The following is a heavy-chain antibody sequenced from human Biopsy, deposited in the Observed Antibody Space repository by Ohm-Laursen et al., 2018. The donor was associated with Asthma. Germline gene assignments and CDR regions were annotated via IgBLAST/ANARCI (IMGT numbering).Heavy chain of an antibody. Sequence: ASVKVSCKASGYTFSNYGIAWVRQAPGQRLEWMGWINAGNGNTKYSQKFQGRVTITRDTSASTAYMDLSSLRSEDTAVYYCARTYYDFLTGQVNDVFAIWGQGTMVTVSS. CDR2: INAGNGNT. CDR3: ARTYYDFLTGQVNDVFAI. J-gene: IGHJ3*02. D-gene: IGHD3-9*01. CDR1: GYTFSNYG. V-gene: IGHV1-3*01.